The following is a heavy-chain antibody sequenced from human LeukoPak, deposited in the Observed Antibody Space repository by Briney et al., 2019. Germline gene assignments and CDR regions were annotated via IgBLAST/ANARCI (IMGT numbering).Heavy chain of an antibody. V-gene: IGHV1-46*01. Sequence: ASVKVSCKASGYTFTSYYMHWVRQAPGQGLEWMGIINPSGGSTSYAQKFQGRVTMTRDMSTSTVYMELSSLRSEDTAVYYCARVGESAYYDFWSGYSYFDYWGQGTLVTVSS. CDR3: ARVGESAYYDFWSGYSYFDY. CDR2: INPSGGST. D-gene: IGHD3-3*01. CDR1: GYTFTSYY. J-gene: IGHJ4*02.